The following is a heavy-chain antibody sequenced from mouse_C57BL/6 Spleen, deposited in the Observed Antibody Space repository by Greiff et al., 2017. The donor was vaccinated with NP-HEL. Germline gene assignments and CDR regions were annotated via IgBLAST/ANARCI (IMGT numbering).Heavy chain of an antibody. V-gene: IGHV1-80*01. J-gene: IGHJ4*01. D-gene: IGHD2-3*01. CDR2: IYPGDGDT. CDR1: GYAFSSYW. CDR3: ARSPSYDGYLYAMDY. Sequence: VQLQQSGAELVKPGASVKISCKASGYAFSSYWMNWVKQRPGKGLEWIGQIYPGDGDTNYNGKFKGKATLTADKSSSTAYMQLSSLTSEDSAVYFCARSPSYDGYLYAMDYWGQGTSVTVSS.